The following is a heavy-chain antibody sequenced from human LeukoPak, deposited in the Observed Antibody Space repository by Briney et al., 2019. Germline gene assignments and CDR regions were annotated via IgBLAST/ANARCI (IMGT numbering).Heavy chain of an antibody. CDR1: GYTFTGYY. D-gene: IGHD3-22*01. J-gene: IGHJ4*02. Sequence: EASVKVSCKASGYTFTGYYTHWVRQTPGQGLEWMGWINPNSGDTNYAQKFQGRVTMTRDTSISTAYMELSRLRSDDTAVYYCARDLYDSSGYYCSFDYWGQGTLVTVSS. CDR2: INPNSGDT. CDR3: ARDLYDSSGYYCSFDY. V-gene: IGHV1-2*02.